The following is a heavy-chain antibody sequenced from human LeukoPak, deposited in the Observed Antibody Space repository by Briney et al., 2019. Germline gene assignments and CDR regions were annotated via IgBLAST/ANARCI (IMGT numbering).Heavy chain of an antibody. V-gene: IGHV3-30*18. CDR3: AKSYDFWSGYYTDYYYGMDV. CDR2: ISYEGSNK. J-gene: IGHJ6*02. D-gene: IGHD3-3*01. CDR1: GFTFSSYG. Sequence: PGGSLRLSCAASGFTFSSYGMHWVRQAPGKGLEGVAVISYEGSNKYYADSVKGRFTISRDNSKNTLYLQMNSLRAEDTAVYYCAKSYDFWSGYYTDYYYGMDVWGQGTTVTVSS.